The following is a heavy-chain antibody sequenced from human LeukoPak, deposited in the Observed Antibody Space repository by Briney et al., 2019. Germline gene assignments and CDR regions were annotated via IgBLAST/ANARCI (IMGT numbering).Heavy chain of an antibody. CDR2: INHSGST. Sequence: SETLSLTCTVSGGSISSNNYYWGWIRQPPGKGLEWIGEINHSGSTNYNPSLKSRVTISVDTSKNQFSLKLSSVTAADTAVYYCARGGYSSSWYTPINNWFDPWGQGTLVTVSS. J-gene: IGHJ5*02. CDR1: GGSISSNNYY. CDR3: ARGGYSSSWYTPINNWFDP. V-gene: IGHV4-39*07. D-gene: IGHD6-13*01.